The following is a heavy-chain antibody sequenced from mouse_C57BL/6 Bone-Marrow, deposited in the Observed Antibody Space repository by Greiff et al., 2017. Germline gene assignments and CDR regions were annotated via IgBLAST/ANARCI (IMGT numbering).Heavy chain of an antibody. CDR2: IDPSDSYT. D-gene: IGHD2-3*01. CDR1: GYTFTSYW. V-gene: IGHV1-50*01. CDR3: ARGYDTNGYYYAMGY. Sequence: QVQLQQPGAELVKPGASVKLSCKASGYTFTSYWMQWVKQRPGQGLEWIGEIDPSDSYTNYNQKFKGKATLTVDTSSSTADMQLSSLTSEDSAVYYCARGYDTNGYYYAMGYGGQGTSVTVSS. J-gene: IGHJ4*01.